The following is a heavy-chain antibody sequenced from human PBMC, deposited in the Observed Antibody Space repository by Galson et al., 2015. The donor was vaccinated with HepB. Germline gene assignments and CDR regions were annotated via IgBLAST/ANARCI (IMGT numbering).Heavy chain of an antibody. V-gene: IGHV1-2*02. CDR1: GYTFTGYY. CDR3: ARVASIVATTEHDY. Sequence: SVKVSCKASGYTFTGYYMHWVRQAPGQGLEWMGWINPNSGGTNYAQKFQGRVTMTRDTSISTAYMELSRLRSDDTAVYYCARVASIVATTEHDYWGQGTLVTVSS. CDR2: INPNSGGT. D-gene: IGHD5-12*01. J-gene: IGHJ4*02.